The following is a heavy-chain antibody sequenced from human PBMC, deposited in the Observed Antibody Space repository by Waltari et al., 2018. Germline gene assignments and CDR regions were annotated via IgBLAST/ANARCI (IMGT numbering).Heavy chain of an antibody. CDR1: GFTFSSYW. D-gene: IGHD1-26*01. CDR3: ARDKWELLDY. V-gene: IGHV3-74*01. CDR2: IKSDGSST. J-gene: IGHJ4*02. Sequence: EVQLVESGGGLVQPGGSLRLSCAASGFTFSSYWMHWVRQAPGKGLVWVARIKSDGSSTSYEDSVKGRFTISRDNAKNTLYLQMNSLRAEDTAVYYCARDKWELLDYWGQGTLVTVSS.